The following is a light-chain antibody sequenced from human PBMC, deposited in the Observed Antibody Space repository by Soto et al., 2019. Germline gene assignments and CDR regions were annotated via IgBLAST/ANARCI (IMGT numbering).Light chain of an antibody. V-gene: IGLV3-25*03. CDR2: KDS. Sequence: SYELTQPPSVSVSPGQTARITCSGDALPKQYVYWYQQKPGQAPVLVIYKDSERPSGIPERFSGSSSGTTVTLTISGVQAEDEADYYCQSADTSGNIVFGGGTKLTVL. J-gene: IGLJ2*01. CDR3: QSADTSGNIV. CDR1: ALPKQY.